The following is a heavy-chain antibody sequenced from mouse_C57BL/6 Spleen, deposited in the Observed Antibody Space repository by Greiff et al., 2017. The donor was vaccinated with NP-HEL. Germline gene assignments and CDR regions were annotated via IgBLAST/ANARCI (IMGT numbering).Heavy chain of an antibody. D-gene: IGHD2-1*01. CDR3: ARTLYGNYDY. V-gene: IGHV1-4*01. Sequence: VQLQESGAELARPGASVKMSCKASGYTFTSYTMHWVKQRPGQGLEWIGYINPSSGYTKYNQKFKDKATLTADKSSSTAYMQLSSLTSEDSAVYYCARTLYGNYDYWGQGTTLTVSS. CDR1: GYTFTSYT. CDR2: INPSSGYT. J-gene: IGHJ2*01.